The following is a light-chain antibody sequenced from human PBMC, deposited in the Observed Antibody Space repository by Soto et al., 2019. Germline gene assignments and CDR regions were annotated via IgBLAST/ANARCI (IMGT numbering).Light chain of an antibody. CDR1: QSISKW. J-gene: IGKJ1*01. CDR3: QHYHSYPWT. Sequence: IQLNQSPSNLYEHVGDRVTITCRASQSISKWLAWYQQKPGKAPKLLIYDASTLETGVPSRFSGSGSGTEFSLTIISLQPEDFATYHCQHYHSYPWTFGQGTKVDIK. V-gene: IGKV1-5*01. CDR2: DAS.